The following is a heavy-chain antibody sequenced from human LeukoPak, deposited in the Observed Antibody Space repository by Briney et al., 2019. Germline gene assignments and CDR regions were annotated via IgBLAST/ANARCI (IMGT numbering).Heavy chain of an antibody. CDR3: ASGVYYDSSGYYGDAFDI. D-gene: IGHD3-22*01. Sequence: ASVKVSCKASGYTFTDYYLHWVRQAPGQGLEWMGWINPNSGDTNSAQMFQGRVTMTRDTSISTVYMELSSLRSDDTAVYYCASGVYYDSSGYYGDAFDIWGQGTMVTVSS. CDR2: INPNSGDT. V-gene: IGHV1-2*02. CDR1: GYTFTDYY. J-gene: IGHJ3*02.